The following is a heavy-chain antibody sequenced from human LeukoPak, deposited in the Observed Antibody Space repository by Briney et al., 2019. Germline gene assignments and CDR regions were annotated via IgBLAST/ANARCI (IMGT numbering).Heavy chain of an antibody. Sequence: SETLSLTCTVSGGSISSSSYYWGWIRQPPGKGLEWIGTIFHNGNTYYNPSLKSRVTISVDTSKNQFSLKLSSVTAADTVVYYCANLGGSAYYDFRAFDIWGQGTMVTVSS. CDR1: GGSISSSSYY. J-gene: IGHJ3*02. CDR3: ANLGGSAYYDFRAFDI. D-gene: IGHD3-3*01. CDR2: IFHNGNT. V-gene: IGHV4-39*01.